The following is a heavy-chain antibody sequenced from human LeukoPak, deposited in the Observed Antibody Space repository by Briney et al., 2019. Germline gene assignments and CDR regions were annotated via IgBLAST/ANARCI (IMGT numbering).Heavy chain of an antibody. CDR2: INHSGST. D-gene: IGHD3-10*01. Sequence: SETLSLTCAVYGGSFSGYYWSWIRQPPGKGLEWIGEINHSGSTNYNPSLKSRVTISVDTSKSQFPLKLSSVTAADTAVYYCARVRGGPSDYWGQGTLVTVSS. CDR3: ARVRGGPSDY. V-gene: IGHV4-34*01. J-gene: IGHJ4*02. CDR1: GGSFSGYY.